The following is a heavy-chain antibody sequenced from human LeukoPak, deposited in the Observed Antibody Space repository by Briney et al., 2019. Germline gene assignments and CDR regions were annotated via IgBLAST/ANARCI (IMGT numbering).Heavy chain of an antibody. CDR2: IKQDGSEK. Sequence: PGGSLRLSCAASGFTFSTYAMSWVRQAPGKGLEWVANIKQDGSEKYYVDSVKGRFTISRDNAKNSLYLQMNSLRAEDTAVYYCATGYGDYYYGMDVWGQGTTVTVSS. V-gene: IGHV3-7*01. CDR1: GFTFSTYA. J-gene: IGHJ6*02. CDR3: ATGYGDYYYGMDV. D-gene: IGHD4-17*01.